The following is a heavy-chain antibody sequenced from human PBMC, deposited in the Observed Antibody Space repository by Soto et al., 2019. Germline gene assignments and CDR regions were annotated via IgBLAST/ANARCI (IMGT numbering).Heavy chain of an antibody. CDR3: SKVPNSNSLAPRFDY. Sequence: PGGSLRLSCAASGFPFSSYAMSWVRQAPGKGLEWVSAISGSGGRTYSEDSVKGRFTFSRANTKNNLYLQLHSLSAEDKALYYFSKVPNSNSLAPRFDYWGQGTLVTVSS. CDR1: GFPFSSYA. CDR2: ISGSGGRT. D-gene: IGHD4-4*01. V-gene: IGHV3-23*01. J-gene: IGHJ4*02.